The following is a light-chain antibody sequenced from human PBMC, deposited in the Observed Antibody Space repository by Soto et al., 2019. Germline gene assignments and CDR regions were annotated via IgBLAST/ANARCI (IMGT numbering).Light chain of an antibody. Sequence: DIQMTQSPSSLSASIGERVSFTCQASQDISKFLNWYQQKPGKAPKLLIYKASTLKSGVPSRFSGSGSGTEFTLTISSLQPDDFATYYCQHYNSYSEAFGQGTKVDIK. CDR3: QHYNSYSEA. J-gene: IGKJ1*01. CDR2: KAS. V-gene: IGKV1-5*03. CDR1: QDISKF.